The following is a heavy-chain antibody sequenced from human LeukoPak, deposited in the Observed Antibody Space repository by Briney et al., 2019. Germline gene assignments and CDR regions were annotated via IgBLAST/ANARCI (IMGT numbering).Heavy chain of an antibody. Sequence: SETLSLTCTVSGGSISSSSYYWGWIRQPPGKGLEWIGSIYDSGSTYYNPSLKSRVTISVDTSKNQFSLKLSSVTAADTAVYYCARGWLLWFGELLSPGWFDPWGQGTLVTVSS. V-gene: IGHV4-39*01. D-gene: IGHD3-10*01. CDR1: GGSISSSSYY. CDR2: IYDSGST. J-gene: IGHJ5*02. CDR3: ARGWLLWFGELLSPGWFDP.